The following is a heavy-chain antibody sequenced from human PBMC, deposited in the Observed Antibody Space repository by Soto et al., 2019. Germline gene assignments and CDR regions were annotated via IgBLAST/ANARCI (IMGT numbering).Heavy chain of an antibody. CDR2: MNPNSGNT. CDR1: GYTFTSYD. CDR3: ARGITIFGVVIVGYYSYGMDV. V-gene: IGHV1-8*01. D-gene: IGHD3-3*01. Sequence: ASVKVSCKASGYTFTSYDINWVRQATGQGLEWMGWMNPNSGNTGYAQKFQGRVTMTRNTSISTAYMELSSLRSEDTAVYYCARGITIFGVVIVGYYSYGMDVWGQGTTVTVSS. J-gene: IGHJ6*02.